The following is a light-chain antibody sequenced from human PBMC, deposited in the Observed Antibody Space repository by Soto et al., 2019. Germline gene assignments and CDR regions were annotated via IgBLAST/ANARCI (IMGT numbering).Light chain of an antibody. CDR3: QQSANLPIP. V-gene: IGKV1-33*01. CDR2: DAS. CDR1: QDINNY. J-gene: IGKJ5*01. Sequence: DIQMTQHPYSLSASVGDRVSITCQASQDINNYLSWYQQNPGKAPKILMYDASNLETGVPSRFSGSGSGTDFTFTISSLQPEDIATYYCQQSANLPIPFGQGTLLEIK.